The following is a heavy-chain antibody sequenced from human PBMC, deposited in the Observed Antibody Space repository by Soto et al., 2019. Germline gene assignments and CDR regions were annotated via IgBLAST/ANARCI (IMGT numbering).Heavy chain of an antibody. V-gene: IGHV1-18*01. CDR1: GYTFTSYG. Sequence: QVQLVQSGAEVKKPGASVKVSCKASGYTFTSYGISWVRQAPGQGLEWMGWISAYNGNTNYAPKLQGRVTMTTDTSTSTAYLELRSLSSDDTAVYYCARDHPYCSGGSCYFVYWGQGTLVTVSS. D-gene: IGHD2-15*01. CDR2: ISAYNGNT. J-gene: IGHJ4*02. CDR3: ARDHPYCSGGSCYFVY.